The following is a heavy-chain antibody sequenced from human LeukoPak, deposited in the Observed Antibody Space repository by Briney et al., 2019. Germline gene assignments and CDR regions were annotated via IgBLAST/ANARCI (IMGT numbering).Heavy chain of an antibody. CDR1: GGSISNYY. D-gene: IGHD2-2*01. CDR3: ATYQYYFDY. J-gene: IGHJ4*02. CDR2: IYYSGST. Sequence: SETLSLTCTVSGGSISNYYWSWIRQPPGKGLEWIGYIYYSGSTNYNPSLKSRVTISVDTSKNQFSLKLSSVTAADTAVCYCATYQYYFDYWGQGTLVTVSS. V-gene: IGHV4-59*08.